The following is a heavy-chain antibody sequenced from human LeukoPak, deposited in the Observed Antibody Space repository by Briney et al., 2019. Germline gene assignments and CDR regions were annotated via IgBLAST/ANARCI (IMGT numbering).Heavy chain of an antibody. J-gene: IGHJ4*02. CDR3: ARDQGGGQWLVFDY. CDR1: GFTFSSYA. D-gene: IGHD6-19*01. V-gene: IGHV3-64*01. CDR2: ISSNGGST. Sequence: GGSLRLSCAASGFTFSSYAMSWVRQAPGKGLEWVSAISSNGGSTYYANSVKGRFTISRDNSKNTLYLQMGSLRAEDMAVYYCARDQGGGQWLVFDYWGQGTLVTVSS.